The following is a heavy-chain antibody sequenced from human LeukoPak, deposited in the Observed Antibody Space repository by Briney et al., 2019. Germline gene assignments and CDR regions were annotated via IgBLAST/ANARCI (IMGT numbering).Heavy chain of an antibody. Sequence: GSLRLSCAASGFTVSSNYMSWVRQPPGKGLEWIGEINHSGSTNYNPSLKSRVTISVDTSKNQFYLKLSSVTAADTAVYYCARGPRAVDSYYDFWSGYYTTSAEYFQHWGQGTLVTVSS. CDR2: INHSGST. D-gene: IGHD3-3*01. CDR1: GFTVSSNY. J-gene: IGHJ1*01. CDR3: ARGPRAVDSYYDFWSGYYTTSAEYFQH. V-gene: IGHV4-34*01.